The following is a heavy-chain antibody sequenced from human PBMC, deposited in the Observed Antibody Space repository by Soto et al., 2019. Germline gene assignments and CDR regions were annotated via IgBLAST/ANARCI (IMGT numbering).Heavy chain of an antibody. J-gene: IGHJ5*02. CDR2: IYHSGST. CDR1: GDSISSSTYF. CDR3: ARVPGP. V-gene: IGHV4-39*07. Sequence: SETLSLTCTISGDSISSSTYFWGWVRQPPGKGLEWIGYIYHSGSTYYNPSLKSRVTISVDRSKNQFSLKLSSVTAADTAVYYCARVPGPWGQGTLVTVSS.